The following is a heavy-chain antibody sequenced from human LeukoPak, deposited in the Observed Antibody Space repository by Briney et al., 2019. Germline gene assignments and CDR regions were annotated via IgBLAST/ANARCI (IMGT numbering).Heavy chain of an antibody. J-gene: IGHJ4*02. CDR3: ARGMQVWMATTNFDY. D-gene: IGHD5-24*01. CDR2: IKQDGSEK. Sequence: PGGSLRLSCAASGFTFSSYWMSWVRQAPGKGLEWVANIKQDGSEKYYVDSVKGRFTISRDNAKNSLYLQMNSLRAEDTAVYYCARGMQVWMATTNFDYWGQGTLVTVSS. CDR1: GFTFSSYW. V-gene: IGHV3-7*04.